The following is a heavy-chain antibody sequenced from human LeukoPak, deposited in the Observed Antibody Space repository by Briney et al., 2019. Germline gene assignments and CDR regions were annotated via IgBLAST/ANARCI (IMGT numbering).Heavy chain of an antibody. CDR3: ARDLYYASSGYSPSDY. J-gene: IGHJ4*02. CDR1: GGTFGSYA. CDR2: ISAYNGNA. V-gene: IGHV1-18*01. Sequence: GSSVKVSCKASGGTFGSYAISWVRQAPGQGLEWMGWISAYNGNANYAQKLQGRVTMTTDTSTSTAYMELRSLRSDDTAVYYCARDLYYASSGYSPSDYWGQGTLVTVSS. D-gene: IGHD3-22*01.